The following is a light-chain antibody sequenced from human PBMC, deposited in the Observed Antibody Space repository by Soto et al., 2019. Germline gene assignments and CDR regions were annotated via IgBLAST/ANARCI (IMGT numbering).Light chain of an antibody. CDR2: DVI. CDR3: YSYPSIKTSV. J-gene: IGLJ1*01. CDR1: RSDVGGYNY. Sequence: QSVLTQPASVSGSPGQSITISCTGTRSDVGGYNYVSWYQHHPGKVPQLFIYDVINPPSGVSYRFSGSKSGNTASLTITGLLVGDEDGYYCYSYPSIKTSVFGTGPKVTV. V-gene: IGLV2-14*03.